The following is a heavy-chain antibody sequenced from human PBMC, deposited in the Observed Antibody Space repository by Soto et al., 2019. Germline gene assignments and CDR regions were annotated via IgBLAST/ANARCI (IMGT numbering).Heavy chain of an antibody. V-gene: IGHV5-10-1*03. J-gene: IGHJ6*02. CDR1: GYRFPTYW. CDR2: IDPSDFYT. Sequence: EVQLVQSGAEVKKPGESLRFPCKTPGYRFPTYWISWVRQMPGKGLEWMGRIDPSDFYTYYSPSFQGHVAISADKTISTAYLQWSSLKASDTAVYFCARRDGYYDSNGFYVHGMDVWGQGTTVTVSS. CDR3: ARRDGYYDSNGFYVHGMDV. D-gene: IGHD3-22*01.